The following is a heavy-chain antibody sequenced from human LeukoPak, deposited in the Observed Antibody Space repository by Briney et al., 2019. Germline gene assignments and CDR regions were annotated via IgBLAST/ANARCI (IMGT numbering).Heavy chain of an antibody. CDR2: IWYDGSDK. CDR3: AREGFVVAAAGHVGYFQH. CDR1: GFTFSNYG. J-gene: IGHJ1*01. Sequence: PGRSLRLSCAASGFTFSNYGMHWVRQAPGKGLEWVAVIWYDGSDKYYADSVKGRFTISRDNSKNTLYPQMNSLRAKDTAVYYCAREGFVVAAAGHVGYFQHWGQGTLVTVSS. V-gene: IGHV3-33*01. D-gene: IGHD6-13*01.